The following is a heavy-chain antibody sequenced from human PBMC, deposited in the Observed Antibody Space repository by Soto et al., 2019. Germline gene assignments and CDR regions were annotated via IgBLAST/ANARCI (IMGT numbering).Heavy chain of an antibody. CDR3: AKGGLRFLEWLLLSY. Sequence: GGSLRLSCAASGFTFSSYAMSWVRQAPGKGLEWVSAISGSGGSTYYADSVKGRFTISRDNSKNTLYLQMNSLRAEDTAVYYCAKGGLRFLEWLLLSYWGQGTLVTVSS. V-gene: IGHV3-23*01. CDR1: GFTFSSYA. D-gene: IGHD3-3*01. CDR2: ISGSGGST. J-gene: IGHJ4*02.